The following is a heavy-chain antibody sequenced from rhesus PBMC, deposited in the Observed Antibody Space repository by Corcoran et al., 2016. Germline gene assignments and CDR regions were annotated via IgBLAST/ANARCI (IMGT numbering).Heavy chain of an antibody. CDR1: GGSISGGYD. CDR2: IYGSSGST. V-gene: IGHV4-76*01. Sequence: QVQLQESGPGVVKPSETLSLTCAVSGGSISGGYDWSWIRPPPGRGLEWIGYIYGSSGSTTYNPSLKNRVTISKDASKNEFSLKLSSVTAADTAVYYCARRYSGSWPFDYWDQGVLVTVSS. J-gene: IGHJ4*01. CDR3: ARRYSGSWPFDY. D-gene: IGHD6-25*01.